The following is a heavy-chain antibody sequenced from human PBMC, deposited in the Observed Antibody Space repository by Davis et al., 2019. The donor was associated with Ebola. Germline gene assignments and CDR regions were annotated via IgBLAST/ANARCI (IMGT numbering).Heavy chain of an antibody. CDR3: AHRLGSFGEWNFDD. CDR1: GFSLSTSGMG. V-gene: IGHV2-5*02. Sequence: SGPTLVKPTQTLTLTCTFSGFSLSTSGMGVGWIRQPPGKALEWLALIYWDDDKRYRPSLKSRLTITKDTSKNQVVLTMINMDPVDTATYYCAHRLGSFGEWNFDDWGLGTLVTVSS. J-gene: IGHJ4*02. D-gene: IGHD3-10*01. CDR2: IYWDDDK.